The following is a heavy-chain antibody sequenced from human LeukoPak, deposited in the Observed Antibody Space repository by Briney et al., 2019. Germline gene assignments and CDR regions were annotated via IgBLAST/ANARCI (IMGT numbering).Heavy chain of an antibody. Sequence: GGSLRLSCAASGFTFSSYAMSWVRQAPGKGLEWVSAISGSGGSTYYADSVKGRFTISRDNSKNTLYLQMNSLRAEDTAVYYCAKNIPLAARPGYYYCYGMDVWGQGTTVTVSS. J-gene: IGHJ6*02. CDR3: AKNIPLAARPGYYYCYGMDV. CDR2: ISGSGGST. CDR1: GFTFSSYA. V-gene: IGHV3-23*01. D-gene: IGHD6-6*01.